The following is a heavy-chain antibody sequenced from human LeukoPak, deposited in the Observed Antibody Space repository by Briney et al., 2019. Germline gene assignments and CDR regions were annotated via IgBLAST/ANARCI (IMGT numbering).Heavy chain of an antibody. CDR3: ARGLQPPALYGMDV. J-gene: IGHJ6*04. Sequence: GGSLRLSCAASGFMFGNYGMHWVRQAPGQGLEWVALIWYDGSKKYYADSVKGRFTVSRDNPKNTLYLQMNSLRAEDTAVYYCARGLQPPALYGMDVWGEGGTVTVSS. CDR2: IWYDGSKK. V-gene: IGHV3-33*01. CDR1: GFMFGNYG. D-gene: IGHD4-11*01.